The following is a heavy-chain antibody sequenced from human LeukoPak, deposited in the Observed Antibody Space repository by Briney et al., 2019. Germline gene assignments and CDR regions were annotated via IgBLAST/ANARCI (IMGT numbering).Heavy chain of an antibody. CDR2: IYTSENT. Sequence: SETLSLTCTVSGGSISSYYWSWVRQPAGKGLEWIGRIYTSENTNYNPSLKSRVTISIDTSKNQFSLKLSSVTAADTAVYYCARDGHSSSWYNWFDPWGQGTLVTVSS. D-gene: IGHD6-13*01. CDR3: ARDGHSSSWYNWFDP. J-gene: IGHJ5*02. V-gene: IGHV4-4*07. CDR1: GGSISSYY.